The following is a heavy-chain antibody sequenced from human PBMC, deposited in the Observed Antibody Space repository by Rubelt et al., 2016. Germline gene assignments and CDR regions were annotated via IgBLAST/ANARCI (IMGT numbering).Heavy chain of an antibody. CDR2: ISGSGGST. Sequence: GGSVQPGGSLRLSCAASGFTFSSYTMNWVRQAPGKGLEWVSGISGSGGSTYYADSVKGRFTISRDSAKNSLFLQMNRLRAEDTAVYYCARAGSSTTDVNYYGMDVWGQGTTVTVSS. D-gene: IGHD2-2*01. J-gene: IGHJ6*02. V-gene: IGHV3-23*01. CDR1: GFTFSSYT. CDR3: ARAGSSTTDVNYYGMDV.